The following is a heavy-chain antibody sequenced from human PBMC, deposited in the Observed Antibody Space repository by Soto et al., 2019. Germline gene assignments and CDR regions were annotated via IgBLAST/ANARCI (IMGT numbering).Heavy chain of an antibody. V-gene: IGHV4-39*01. J-gene: IGHJ6*02. CDR3: ARHYYGSGSFYVMDV. CDR1: GGSISSSSYY. CDR2: IYYSGST. Sequence: PSETLSLTCSVSGGSISSSSYYWGWIRQPPGKGLGWIGSIYYSGSTYYNPSLKSRVTISVDTSKNQFSLKLSSVTAADTAVYYCARHYYGSGSFYVMDVWGQGTTVTVS. D-gene: IGHD3-10*01.